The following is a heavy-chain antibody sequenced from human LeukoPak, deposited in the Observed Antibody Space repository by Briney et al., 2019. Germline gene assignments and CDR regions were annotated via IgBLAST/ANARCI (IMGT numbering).Heavy chain of an antibody. J-gene: IGHJ4*02. V-gene: IGHV5-51*01. CDR3: ARGGGSGWLYFDY. CDR2: IYPSDSDT. D-gene: IGHD6-19*01. Sequence: LEWMGIIYPSDSDTRYSPPFQGQVTISVDKSINTAYLQWISLKASDTAMYYCARGGGSGWLYFDYWGQGALVTVSS.